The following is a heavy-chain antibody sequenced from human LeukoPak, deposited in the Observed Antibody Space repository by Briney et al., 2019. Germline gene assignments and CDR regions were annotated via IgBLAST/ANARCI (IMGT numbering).Heavy chain of an antibody. J-gene: IGHJ3*02. D-gene: IGHD1/OR15-1a*01. CDR1: GFTFSSYR. CDR3: AKVATPNTLDALDI. CDR2: ITQTGGTI. V-gene: IGHV3-23*01. Sequence: PGGSLRLSCAASGFTFSSYRMSWVRQTPGKGLEWLSYITQTGGTIFYADSVKGRFTISRDNSKSTVHLQMDSLRVDDTAVYYCAKVATPNTLDALDIWGQGTLVTVSS.